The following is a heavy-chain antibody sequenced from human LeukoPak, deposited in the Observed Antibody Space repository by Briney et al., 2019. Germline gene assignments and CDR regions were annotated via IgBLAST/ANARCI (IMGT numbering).Heavy chain of an antibody. V-gene: IGHV3-74*01. Sequence: PGGSLRLSCAASGFTFSSYWMHWVRQAPGKGLVWVSRINTDGSITNYADSVKGRFTISRDSAKNTLYLQMNSLRAEDTAVYYCARGEADYDLARLLFDIWGQGTMVTVSS. J-gene: IGHJ3*02. CDR3: ARGEADYDLARLLFDI. CDR2: INTDGSIT. CDR1: GFTFSSYW. D-gene: IGHD3-3*01.